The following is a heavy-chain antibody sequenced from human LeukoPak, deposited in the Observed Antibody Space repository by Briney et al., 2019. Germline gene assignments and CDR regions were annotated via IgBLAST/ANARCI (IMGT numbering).Heavy chain of an antibody. CDR2: INPNSGGT. Sequence: ASVKVSCKASGYTFTDYYMHWVRQAPGQGLEWMGRINPNSGGTNYAQKFQGRVTMTRDTSISTAYMDLSSLRSDDTAVYYCARSTGQYFDYWGQGILVTVSS. CDR1: GYTFTDYY. D-gene: IGHD2-8*02. V-gene: IGHV1-2*06. J-gene: IGHJ4*02. CDR3: ARSTGQYFDY.